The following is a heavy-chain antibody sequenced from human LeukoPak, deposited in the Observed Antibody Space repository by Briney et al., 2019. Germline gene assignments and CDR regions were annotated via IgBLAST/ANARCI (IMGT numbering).Heavy chain of an antibody. Sequence: ASVKVSCKASGGTFSSYAISWVRQAPGQGLEWMGRIIPILGIANYAQKFQGRVTITADKSTSTAYMELSSLRSEDTAVYYCARDKGGQWLGFDYWGQGTLVTVSS. CDR3: ARDKGGQWLGFDY. CDR2: IIPILGIA. J-gene: IGHJ4*02. CDR1: GGTFSSYA. V-gene: IGHV1-69*04. D-gene: IGHD6-19*01.